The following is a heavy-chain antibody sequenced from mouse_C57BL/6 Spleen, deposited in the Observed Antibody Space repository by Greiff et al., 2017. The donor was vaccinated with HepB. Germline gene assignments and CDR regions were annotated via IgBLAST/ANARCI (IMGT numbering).Heavy chain of an antibody. V-gene: IGHV5-17*01. D-gene: IGHD2-4*01. CDR3: ARGRDYDGSPFAY. CDR2: ISSGSSTI. Sequence: EVKVEESGGGLVKPGGSLKLSCAASGFTFSDYGMHWVRQAPEKGLEWVAYISSGSSTIYYADTVKGRFTISRDNAKYTLFLQMTSLRSEDTAMYYCARGRDYDGSPFAYWGQGTLVTVSA. J-gene: IGHJ3*01. CDR1: GFTFSDYG.